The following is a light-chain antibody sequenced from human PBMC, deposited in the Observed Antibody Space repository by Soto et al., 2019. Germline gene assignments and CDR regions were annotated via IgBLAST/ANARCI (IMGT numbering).Light chain of an antibody. V-gene: IGLV2-14*03. CDR1: SSDIGGYNY. Sequence: QSALTQPASASGSPGQSITISCTGSSSDIGGYNYVSWYQQHPGNAPKLIIYDVSHWPSGVSNRFSGSKSGNTATLTISGLQAEDEADYYCSSYTRSSTQLFGGGTKVTVL. CDR2: DVS. J-gene: IGLJ2*01. CDR3: SSYTRSSTQL.